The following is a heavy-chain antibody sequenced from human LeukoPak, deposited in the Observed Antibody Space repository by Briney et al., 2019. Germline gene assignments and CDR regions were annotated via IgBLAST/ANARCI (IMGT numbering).Heavy chain of an antibody. CDR3: ARVGEYASDN. CDR1: GFTLSSYD. V-gene: IGHV3-13*04. D-gene: IGHD3-10*01. J-gene: IGHJ3*02. Sequence: PGGSLRLSCAASGFTLSSYDMNWVRQATGKGLEWVSGIGSAGDTYYLGSVRGRFTISRENAKNSLYLQMNSLRAGDTAVYYCARVGEYASDNWGQGTMVTVSS. CDR2: IGSAGDT.